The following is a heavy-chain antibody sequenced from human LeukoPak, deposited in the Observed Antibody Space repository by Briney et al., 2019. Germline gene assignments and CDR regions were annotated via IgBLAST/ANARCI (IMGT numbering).Heavy chain of an antibody. Sequence: SVKVSCKASGGTFSSYAIRWVRQAPGQGLEWLGRIIPILGIANYAQKFQGRVTITADKSTSTAYMELSSLRSEDTAVYYCAREFAPYGDYRYYFDYWGQGTLVTVSS. CDR2: IIPILGIA. CDR1: GGTFSSYA. CDR3: AREFAPYGDYRYYFDY. J-gene: IGHJ4*02. D-gene: IGHD4-17*01. V-gene: IGHV1-69*04.